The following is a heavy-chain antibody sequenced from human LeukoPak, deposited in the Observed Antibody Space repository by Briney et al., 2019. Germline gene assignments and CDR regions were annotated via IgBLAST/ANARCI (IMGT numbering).Heavy chain of an antibody. CDR3: ARPLWFGELQFAFDI. Sequence: ASVKVSCKASGYTFTSYYMHWVRQAPGQGLEWMGWINPDSGGTSYAQKFQGRVTITRDTSITTAYMELSRLRSDDTAVYFCARPLWFGELQFAFDIWGPGTMVTVSS. J-gene: IGHJ3*02. CDR1: GYTFTSYY. V-gene: IGHV1-2*02. D-gene: IGHD3-10*01. CDR2: INPDSGGT.